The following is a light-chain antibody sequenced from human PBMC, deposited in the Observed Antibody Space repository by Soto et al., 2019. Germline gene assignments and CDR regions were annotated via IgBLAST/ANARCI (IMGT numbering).Light chain of an antibody. J-gene: IGKJ5*01. Sequence: EIVLTQSPATLSLSPGERATLSCRASQSVSSSFLSWYQQKRGQAPRLLIYGASTRATGIPARFSGSGSGTEFTLTISSLQSEDFAVYYCQQYNNWPPITFGQGTRLEIK. CDR1: QSVSSS. CDR2: GAS. CDR3: QQYNNWPPIT. V-gene: IGKV3-15*01.